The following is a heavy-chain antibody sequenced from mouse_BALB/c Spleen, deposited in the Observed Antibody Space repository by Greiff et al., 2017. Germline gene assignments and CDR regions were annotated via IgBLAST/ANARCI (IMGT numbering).Heavy chain of an antibody. CDR2: INPSTGYT. V-gene: IGHV1-7*01. D-gene: IGHD1-1*01. CDR1: GFTFTSYW. Sequence: LQESGAELAKPGASVKMSCKASGFTFTSYWMHWVKQRPGQGLEWIGYINPSTGYTEYNQKFKDKATLTADKSSSTAYMQLSSLTSEDSAVYYCARVSSLGAYWGQGTLVTVSA. CDR3: ARVSSLGAY. J-gene: IGHJ3*01.